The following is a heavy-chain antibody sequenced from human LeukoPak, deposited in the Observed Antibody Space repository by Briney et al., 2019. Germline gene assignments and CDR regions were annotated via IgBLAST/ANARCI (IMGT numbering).Heavy chain of an antibody. Sequence: SVKVSCKASGFTFTSSAVQWVRQARGQHLEWIGWIVDGSGNTNYAQKFQERVTITRDMSTSTAYMELSSLRSEDTDVYYCAAGRIQLWPRNYYYGMDVWGQGTTVTVSS. CDR3: AAGRIQLWPRNYYYGMDV. J-gene: IGHJ6*02. D-gene: IGHD5-18*01. V-gene: IGHV1-58*01. CDR1: GFTFTSSA. CDR2: IVDGSGNT.